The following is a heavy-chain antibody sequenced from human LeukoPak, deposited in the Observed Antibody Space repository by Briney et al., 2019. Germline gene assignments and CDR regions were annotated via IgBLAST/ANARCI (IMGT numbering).Heavy chain of an antibody. CDR3: ARDASYYYDSSGYYYDY. CDR2: IFASGST. V-gene: IGHV4-61*02. D-gene: IGHD3-22*01. J-gene: IGHJ4*02. CDR1: GGSISSDKNY. Sequence: PSETLSLTCTVSGGSISSDKNYWSWIRQPAGKGLEWIGRIFASGSTKYNPSLKSRVTMSVETSKNQFSLKLSSVTAADTAVYYCARDASYYYDSSGYYYDYWGQGTLVTVSS.